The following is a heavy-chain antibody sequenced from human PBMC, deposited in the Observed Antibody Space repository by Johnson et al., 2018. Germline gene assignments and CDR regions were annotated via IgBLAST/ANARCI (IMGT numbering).Heavy chain of an antibody. CDR2: IIPVFGTQ. J-gene: IGHJ1*01. Sequence: QVQLVQSGAEVKKPGSSVKVSCKASGGTFNSFAISWVRQAPGQGLEWMGQIIPVFGTQNYAQRMQGRVTIIADESTSTVYMELSSLRSEDTAVYYCVKEGDPQYWGQGTLVTVSS. CDR3: VKEGDPQY. CDR1: GGTFNSFA. V-gene: IGHV1-69*01.